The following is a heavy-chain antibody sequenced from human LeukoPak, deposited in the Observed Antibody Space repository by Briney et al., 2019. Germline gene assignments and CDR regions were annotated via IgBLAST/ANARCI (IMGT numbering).Heavy chain of an antibody. Sequence: SETLSLTCAVSGGSISSSNWWSWVRQPPGKGLEWIGEIYHSGSTNYNPSLKSRVTISVDKSKNQFSLKLSSVTAADTAMYYCAREARGVPYYYYMDVWGKGTTVTVSS. V-gene: IGHV4-4*02. CDR1: GGSISSSNW. CDR3: AREARGVPYYYYMDV. D-gene: IGHD3-10*01. J-gene: IGHJ6*03. CDR2: IYHSGST.